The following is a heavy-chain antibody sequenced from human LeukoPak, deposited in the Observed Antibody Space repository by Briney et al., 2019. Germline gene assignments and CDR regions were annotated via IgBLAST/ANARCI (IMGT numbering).Heavy chain of an antibody. J-gene: IGHJ4*02. Sequence: GRSLRLSCAASGFTFDDYAMHWVRQAPGKGLEWVSGISWNSGSIGYADSVKGRFTIPRDNAKNSLYLQMNSLRAEDTALYYCAKSSDDYGDYFDYWGQGTLVTVSS. D-gene: IGHD4-17*01. CDR3: AKSSDDYGDYFDY. CDR1: GFTFDDYA. CDR2: ISWNSGSI. V-gene: IGHV3-9*01.